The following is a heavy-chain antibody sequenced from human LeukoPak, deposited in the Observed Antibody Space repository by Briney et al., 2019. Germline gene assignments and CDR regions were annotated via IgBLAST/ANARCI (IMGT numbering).Heavy chain of an antibody. CDR1: GFTFSDYY. CDR3: ARDVGYCDSTSCYGYFDY. D-gene: IGHD2-2*03. V-gene: IGHV3-11*04. CDR2: IGSSGSII. Sequence: PGGSLRLSCAASGFTFSDYYMSWIRQAPGKGLEWIAYIGSSGSIIYYADSVKGRFTISRDNAKISLYLQMNSLRAEDTAVYYCARDVGYCDSTSCYGYFDYWGQGTLVTVSS. J-gene: IGHJ4*02.